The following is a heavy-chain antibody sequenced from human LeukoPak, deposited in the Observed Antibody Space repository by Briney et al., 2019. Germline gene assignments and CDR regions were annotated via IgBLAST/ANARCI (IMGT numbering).Heavy chain of an antibody. CDR2: ISGSGGST. Sequence: GGSLRLSCAASGFTFSSYAMSWVRQAPGKGLEWVSAISGSGGSTYYADSVKGRFTISRDNSKNTLYLQMNSLRAEDTAVYYCAKDRVRGQLLYYYYGMDVWGQGTTVTVSS. CDR3: AKDRVRGQLLYYYYGMDV. D-gene: IGHD2-2*01. V-gene: IGHV3-23*01. CDR1: GFTFSSYA. J-gene: IGHJ6*02.